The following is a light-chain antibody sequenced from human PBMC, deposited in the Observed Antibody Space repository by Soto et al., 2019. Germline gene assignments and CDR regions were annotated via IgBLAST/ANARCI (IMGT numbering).Light chain of an antibody. CDR3: QQSGT. V-gene: IGKV1-33*01. CDR1: QDISNY. CDR2: DAS. Sequence: DIQMTQSPSSLSASVGDRVTITCQASQDISNYLNWYQQKPGKAPKLLIYDASNLETGVPSRFSGSGSGTDFTFTNSSLQPEDIATYYCQQSGTFGGGTKVEIK. J-gene: IGKJ4*01.